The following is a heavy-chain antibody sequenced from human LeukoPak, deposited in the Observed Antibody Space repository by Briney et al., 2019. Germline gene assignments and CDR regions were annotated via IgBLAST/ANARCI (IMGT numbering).Heavy chain of an antibody. CDR3: ARDTPTYFDY. CDR1: GGSISNHH. Sequence: PSETLSLTCTVSGGSISNHHWSWIRQPPGEGLEWIGYIYYSGSTSYNPSLKSRVTLSVDTSKNQFSLKLNSVTAADTAVYYCARDTPTYFDYWGQGTLVTVSS. CDR2: IYYSGST. J-gene: IGHJ4*02. V-gene: IGHV4-59*11. D-gene: IGHD1-26*01.